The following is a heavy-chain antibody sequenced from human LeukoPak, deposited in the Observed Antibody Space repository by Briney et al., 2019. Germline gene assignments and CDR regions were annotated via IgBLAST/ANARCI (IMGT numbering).Heavy chain of an antibody. CDR3: ARSYYYYYMDV. J-gene: IGHJ6*03. CDR1: GGSITSSSYY. V-gene: IGHV4-39*01. CDR2: IYYSGST. Sequence: KPSETLSLTCTVSGGSITSSSYYWGWIRQPPGKGLEWIGSIYYSGSTHYTPSLKSRVTISIDTSKNQFSLKLSSVTAADTAVYYCARSYYYYYMDVWGKGTTVTISS.